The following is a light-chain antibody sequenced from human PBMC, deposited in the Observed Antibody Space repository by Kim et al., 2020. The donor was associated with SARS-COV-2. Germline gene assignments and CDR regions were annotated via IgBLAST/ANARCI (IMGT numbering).Light chain of an antibody. J-gene: IGLJ2*01. CDR3: QSYDSSNHVV. CDR1: GGGIASHC. CDR2: ADN. Sequence: KPVTISCTRSGGGIASHCVRWYQRRPGSSPTTVIYADNQRPSGVPDRFSGAIDSSSNAASLTISGLKTEDEADYYGQSYDSSNHVVFGGGTQLTVL. V-gene: IGLV6-57*01.